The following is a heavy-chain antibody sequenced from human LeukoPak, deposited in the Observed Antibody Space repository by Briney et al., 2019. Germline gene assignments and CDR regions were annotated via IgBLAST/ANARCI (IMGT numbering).Heavy chain of an antibody. J-gene: IGHJ5*02. D-gene: IGHD2-15*01. CDR1: GFTFSDYY. Sequence: PGGSLRLSCAASGFTFSDYYMSWIRQAPGKGLEWVSYISSSGSTIYYADSVKGRFTISRDNAKNSLYLQMNSLRAEDTAVYYCARGPDPVVVAATYNWFDPWGQGTLVTVSS. V-gene: IGHV3-11*01. CDR2: ISSSGSTI. CDR3: ARGPDPVVVAATYNWFDP.